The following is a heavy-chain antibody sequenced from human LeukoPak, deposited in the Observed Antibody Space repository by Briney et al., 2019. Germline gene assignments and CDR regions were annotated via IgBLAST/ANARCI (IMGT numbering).Heavy chain of an antibody. V-gene: IGHV3-30-3*01. CDR2: MSYDGSSK. CDR1: GFIFSSYA. Sequence: GRSLRLSCAASGFIFSSYAMHWVRQAPGKGLEWVAVMSYDGSSKYYADSVKGRFTISRDNSKNTVYLQMNSLRAEDTAVYYCARGVVNPGSYFQHWGQGTLVTVSS. D-gene: IGHD4-23*01. J-gene: IGHJ1*01. CDR3: ARGVVNPGSYFQH.